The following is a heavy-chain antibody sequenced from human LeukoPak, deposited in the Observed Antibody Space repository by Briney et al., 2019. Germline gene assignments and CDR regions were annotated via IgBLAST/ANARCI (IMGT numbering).Heavy chain of an antibody. CDR3: ARNFDY. CDR1: GGAISGFY. J-gene: IGHJ4*02. Sequence: SETLSLTCTVSGGAISGFYWSWIRQPAGKGLEWIGRTHTSGSTNYNPSLKSRVTISVDTSKNQFSLKLSSVTAADTAVYYCARNFDYWGQGTLVTVSS. V-gene: IGHV4-4*07. CDR2: THTSGST.